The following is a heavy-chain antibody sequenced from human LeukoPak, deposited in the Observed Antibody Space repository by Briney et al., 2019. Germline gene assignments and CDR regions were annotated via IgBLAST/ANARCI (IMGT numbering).Heavy chain of an antibody. V-gene: IGHV3-23*01. CDR1: GFTFSSYA. J-gene: IGHJ3*02. D-gene: IGHD3-3*01. CDR3: AKGGVRFLEWLKRGHDAFDI. CDR2: ISGSGGST. Sequence: PGGSLRLSCAASGFTFSSYAMSWVRQAPGKGLEWVSAISGSGGSTYYADSVKGRFTISRDNSKNTLYLQMNSLRAEDTAVYYCAKGGVRFLEWLKRGHDAFDIWGQGTMVTVSS.